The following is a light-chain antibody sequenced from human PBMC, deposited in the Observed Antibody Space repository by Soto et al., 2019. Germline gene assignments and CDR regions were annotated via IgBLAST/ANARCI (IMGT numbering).Light chain of an antibody. CDR1: SSDVGGYNY. J-gene: IGLJ1*01. V-gene: IGLV2-11*01. CDR2: DVS. Sequence: QSVLTQPRSVSGSPGQSVTISCTGTSSDVGGYNYVSWYQQHPGKAPKLMIYDVSQRPSGVPDRFSGSKSGNTASLAITGLQAEDEADYYCQSYDRSLSGSRVFGTGTKVTVL. CDR3: QSYDRSLSGSRV.